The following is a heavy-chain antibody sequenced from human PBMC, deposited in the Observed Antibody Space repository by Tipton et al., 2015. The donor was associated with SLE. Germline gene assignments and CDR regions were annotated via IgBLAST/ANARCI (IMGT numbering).Heavy chain of an antibody. CDR2: IYYSGST. CDR3: ARDQVGYSGYTSFYYMDV. J-gene: IGHJ6*03. Sequence: TLSLTCTVSGGSISSHYWSWIRQPPGKGLKWIGYIYYSGSTNYNPSLKSRVTISVDTSKNLFSLKLSSVAAADTAVYYCARDQVGYSGYTSFYYMDVWGKGTTVTVSS. D-gene: IGHD5-12*01. V-gene: IGHV4-59*11. CDR1: GGSISSHY.